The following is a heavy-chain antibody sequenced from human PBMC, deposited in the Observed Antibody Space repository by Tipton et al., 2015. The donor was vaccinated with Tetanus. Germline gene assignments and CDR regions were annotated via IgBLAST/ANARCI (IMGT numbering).Heavy chain of an antibody. Sequence: TLSLTCTVSGGSISSYYWTWIRHPPGRGLERVGYVHFSGSTNCSPSLRSRFPLSVDTSKNQFSLNLSSATAADTAAYYCARIGWVQLYKPASDIGGEGPVVTVPP. J-gene: IGHJ3*02. V-gene: IGHV4-59*01. CDR3: ARIGWVQLYKPASDI. D-gene: IGHD6-19*01. CDR2: VHFSGST. CDR1: GGSISSYY.